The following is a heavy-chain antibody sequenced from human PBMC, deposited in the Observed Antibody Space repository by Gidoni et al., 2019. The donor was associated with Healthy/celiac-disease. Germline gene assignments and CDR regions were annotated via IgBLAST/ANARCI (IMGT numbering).Heavy chain of an antibody. CDR1: GFTFRSYV. D-gene: IGHD2-2*01. CDR3: ARVLGVYCSSTSCYYDYFDY. J-gene: IGHJ4*02. Sequence: QVQLVESGGGVVQPGRSLRRSCAAPGFTFRSYVMPWFRQAPGKGLEWVAVISYDGSNKYYADSVKGRFTISRDNSKNTLYLQMNSLRAEDTAVYYCARVLGVYCSSTSCYYDYFDYWGQGTLVTVSS. CDR2: ISYDGSNK. V-gene: IGHV3-30-3*01.